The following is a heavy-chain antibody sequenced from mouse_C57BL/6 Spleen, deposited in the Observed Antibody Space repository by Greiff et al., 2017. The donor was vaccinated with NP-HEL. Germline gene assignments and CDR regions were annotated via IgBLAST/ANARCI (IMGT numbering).Heavy chain of an antibody. CDR1: GYTFTSYT. J-gene: IGHJ4*01. Sequence: QVQLKESGAELARPGASVKMSCKASGYTFTSYTMHWVKQRPGQGLEWIGYINPSSGYTKYNQKFKDKATLTADKSSSTAYMQLSSLTSEDSAVYYCARYDYEEAMDYWGQGTSVTVSS. V-gene: IGHV1-4*01. CDR2: INPSSGYT. CDR3: ARYDYEEAMDY. D-gene: IGHD2-4*01.